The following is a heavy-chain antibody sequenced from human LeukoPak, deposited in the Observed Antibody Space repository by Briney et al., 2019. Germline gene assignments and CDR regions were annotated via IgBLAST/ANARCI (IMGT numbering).Heavy chain of an antibody. J-gene: IGHJ4*02. D-gene: IGHD3-3*01. V-gene: IGHV3-23*01. CDR1: GFTFSSYA. Sequence: GGSLRLSCAASGFTFSSYAMSWVRQAPGKGLEWVSAISGSGGSTYYADSVKGRFTIPRGNSKNTLYLQMNSLRAEDTAVYYCAKDITYYDFDGWGQGTLVTVSS. CDR3: AKDITYYDFDG. CDR2: ISGSGGST.